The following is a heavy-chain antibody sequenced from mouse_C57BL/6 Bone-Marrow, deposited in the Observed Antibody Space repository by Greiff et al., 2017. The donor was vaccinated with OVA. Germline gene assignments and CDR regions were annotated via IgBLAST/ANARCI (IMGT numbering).Heavy chain of an antibody. Sequence: EVKLVESGAGLVKPGGSLKLSCAASGFTFSSYAMSWVRQTPEKRLEWVAYISSGGDYIYYADTVKGRFTISRDNARNTLYLQMSSLKSEDTAMYYCTRDNGYYEPFAYWGQGTLVTVSA. CDR3: TRDNGYYEPFAY. CDR1: GFTFSSYA. J-gene: IGHJ3*01. CDR2: ISSGGDYI. V-gene: IGHV5-9-1*02. D-gene: IGHD2-3*01.